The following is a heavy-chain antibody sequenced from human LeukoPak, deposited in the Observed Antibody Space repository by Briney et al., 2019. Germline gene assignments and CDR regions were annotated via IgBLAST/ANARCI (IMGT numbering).Heavy chain of an antibody. D-gene: IGHD6-13*01. CDR1: GYTFTSYG. V-gene: IGHV1-18*01. J-gene: IGHJ4*02. CDR2: ISAYNGNT. CDR3: ARESTIGRGSSFLYLTPSVYYFDY. Sequence: GASVKVSCKASGYTFTSYGISWVRPAPGQGLEWMGWISAYNGNTNYAQKLQGRVTMTTDTSTSTAYMELRSLRSDDTAVYYCARESTIGRGSSFLYLTPSVYYFDYWGQGTLVTVSS.